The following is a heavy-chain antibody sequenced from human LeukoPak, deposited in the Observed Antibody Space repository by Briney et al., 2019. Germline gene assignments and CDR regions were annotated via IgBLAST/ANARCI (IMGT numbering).Heavy chain of an antibody. V-gene: IGHV4-39*01. J-gene: IGHJ5*02. CDR2: IYYSGST. Sequence: SETLSLTCTVSGGSISSSSYYWGWIRQPPGKGLEWIGSIYYSGSTYYNPSLKSRVTISVDTSKNQFSLKLSSVTAADTAVYYCARHPWDHYGSGLNWFDPWGQGTLVTVSS. CDR3: ARHPWDHYGSGLNWFDP. D-gene: IGHD3-10*01. CDR1: GGSISSSSYY.